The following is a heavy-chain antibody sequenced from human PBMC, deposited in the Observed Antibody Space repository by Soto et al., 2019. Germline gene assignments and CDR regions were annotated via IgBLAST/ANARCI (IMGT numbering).Heavy chain of an antibody. J-gene: IGHJ5*02. Sequence: ASVKVSCKASGYTFTSYAMHWVRQAPGQRLKWMGWFNAGNGNTKYSQKFQGRVTITRDTSASTAYMELSSLRSEDTAVYYCAREGYSYGYAGWFDPWGQGTLVTVS. CDR2: FNAGNGNT. CDR1: GYTFTSYA. D-gene: IGHD5-18*01. CDR3: AREGYSYGYAGWFDP. V-gene: IGHV1-3*01.